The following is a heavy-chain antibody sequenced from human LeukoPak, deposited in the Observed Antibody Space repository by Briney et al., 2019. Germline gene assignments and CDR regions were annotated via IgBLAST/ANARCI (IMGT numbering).Heavy chain of an antibody. V-gene: IGHV3-11*01. CDR3: ARGDLTGTMVRGPRHYYYGMDV. D-gene: IGHD3-10*01. Sequence: GGSLRLSCAASGSTFSDYYMSWIRQAPGKGLEWVSYISSSGSTIYYADSVKGRFTISRDNAKNSLYLQMNSLRAEDTAVYYCARGDLTGTMVRGPRHYYYGMDVWGQGTTVTVSS. CDR2: ISSSGSTI. CDR1: GSTFSDYY. J-gene: IGHJ6*02.